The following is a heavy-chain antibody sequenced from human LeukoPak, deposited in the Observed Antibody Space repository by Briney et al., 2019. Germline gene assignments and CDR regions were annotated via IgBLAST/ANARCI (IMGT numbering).Heavy chain of an antibody. V-gene: IGHV4-39*07. CDR3: ARVTGYMTEDYFDY. Sequence: SETLSLTCTVSGGSISSSGYYWGWIRQPPGKGLEWIGSMYYSGSTYYNPSLKSRVTISVDTSKNHFSLRLSSVTAADTAVYYCARVTGYMTEDYFDYWGQGTLITVSS. J-gene: IGHJ4*02. CDR2: MYYSGST. D-gene: IGHD6-13*01. CDR1: GGSISSSGYY.